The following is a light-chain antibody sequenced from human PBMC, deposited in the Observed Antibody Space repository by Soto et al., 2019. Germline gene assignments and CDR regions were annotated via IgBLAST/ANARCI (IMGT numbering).Light chain of an antibody. Sequence: DIQMTQSPSTLSASVGDRVTITCRASQSISSWLAWYQQKPGKAPKLLIYKASSLGSGVPSRFSGSGSGTEFTLTISSLQPDDFATYYCQQYNSYPSLGGGTKVEIK. CDR2: KAS. J-gene: IGKJ4*01. CDR1: QSISSW. CDR3: QQYNSYPS. V-gene: IGKV1-5*03.